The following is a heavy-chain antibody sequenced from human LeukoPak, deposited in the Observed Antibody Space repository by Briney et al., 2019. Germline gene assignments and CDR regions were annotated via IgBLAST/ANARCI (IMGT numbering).Heavy chain of an antibody. J-gene: IGHJ6*03. D-gene: IGHD3-22*01. CDR3: AREGRDYYDSLRLPSYYMDV. Sequence: GGSLRLSCAASGFTFSSYSTNWVRQAPGKGLEWVSSISSSSSYIYYADSVKGRFTISRDNAKNSLYLQMNSLRAEDTAVYYCAREGRDYYDSLRLPSYYMDVWGKGTTVTVSS. CDR1: GFTFSSYS. V-gene: IGHV3-21*01. CDR2: ISSSSSYI.